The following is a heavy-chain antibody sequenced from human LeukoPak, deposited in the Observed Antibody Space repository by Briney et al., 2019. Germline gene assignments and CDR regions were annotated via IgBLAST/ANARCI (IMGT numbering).Heavy chain of an antibody. V-gene: IGHV3-48*01. Sequence: PGESLRLSCAASGFAFSGYSMTWVRQAPGKGPEWVSYISSSSVRSTIYYADSVKGRFIISRDNAKNSLYLQMNSLRVDDTAIYYCARKNGYCSSTSCYLFDYWGQGTLVAVSS. J-gene: IGHJ4*02. CDR1: GFAFSGYS. CDR2: ISSSSVRSTI. D-gene: IGHD2-2*01. CDR3: ARKNGYCSSTSCYLFDY.